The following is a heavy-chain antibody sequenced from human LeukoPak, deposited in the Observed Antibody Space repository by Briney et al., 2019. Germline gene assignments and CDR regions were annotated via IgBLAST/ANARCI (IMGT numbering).Heavy chain of an antibody. V-gene: IGHV1-24*01. J-gene: IGHJ4*02. D-gene: IGHD3-3*01. Sequence: ASVKVSCKVSGNSLRELSIQWVRQAPGKGLECVGGFDPEEAKMVYAQNFQGRVTMTEDTSTQTAYMELSGLTSGDTAVYYCTTRSCDFWSGFVNWGQGTLVTVSS. CDR2: FDPEEAKM. CDR1: GNSLRELS. CDR3: TTRSCDFWSGFVN.